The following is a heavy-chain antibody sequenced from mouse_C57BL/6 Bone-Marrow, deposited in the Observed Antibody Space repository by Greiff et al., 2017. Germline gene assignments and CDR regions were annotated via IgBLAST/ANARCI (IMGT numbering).Heavy chain of an antibody. D-gene: IGHD1-1*01. CDR2: IDPEDGDT. CDR3: TTPYYAKERDY. CDR1: GFNITDYY. Sequence: VQLQQSGAELVRPGASVKLSCTASGFNITDYYMHWVKQRPEQGLEWIGRIDPEDGDTDYAPKFKGKDTMTADTSSNTAYLQLSSLTSEHTAVYYCTTPYYAKERDYWGQGTTLTVSS. V-gene: IGHV14-1*01. J-gene: IGHJ2*01.